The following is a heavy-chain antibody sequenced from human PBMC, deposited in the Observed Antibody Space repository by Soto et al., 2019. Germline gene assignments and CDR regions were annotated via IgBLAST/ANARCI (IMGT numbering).Heavy chain of an antibody. CDR2: FIPILDLA. D-gene: IGHD2-21*01. Sequence: QVPVVQSGAEVKKPESSVKVSCKPSGGTFNTYTVNWVRLAPGHGLEWMGRFIPILDLANYAQKFQDRVTITADRATFTAYMELTSLTSDDTAVYYCAITYCRDNSCPRDFDFWGPGT. CDR1: GGTFNTYT. CDR3: AITYCRDNSCPRDFDF. J-gene: IGHJ4*02. V-gene: IGHV1-69*02.